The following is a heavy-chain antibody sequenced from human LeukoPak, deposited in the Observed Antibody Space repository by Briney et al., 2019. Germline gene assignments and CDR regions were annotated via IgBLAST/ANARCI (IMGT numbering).Heavy chain of an antibody. D-gene: IGHD3-22*01. V-gene: IGHV4-59*02. CDR1: GASVRNYY. Sequence: PSETLSLTCTVSGASVRNYYWSWSRQPPGTGLEWIGYIYYSGSTNYSPSLRSRVTISVDKSKNQFPLKLSSVTAADTAVYYCARDSSGYYFDYWGQGTLLTVSS. CDR2: IYYSGST. J-gene: IGHJ4*02. CDR3: ARDSSGYYFDY.